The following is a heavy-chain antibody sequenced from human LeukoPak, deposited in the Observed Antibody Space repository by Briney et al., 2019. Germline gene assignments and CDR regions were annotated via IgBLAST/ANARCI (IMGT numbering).Heavy chain of an antibody. CDR1: GGSFSTYF. J-gene: IGHJ5*02. Sequence: PSETLSLTCAVYGGSFSTYFWSWIRQAPGKGLEWIGEIRQSGGTNYNPSLKSRLTISVDTSKNQFSLKLNSVTAADTAVYYCARDYGECLVPSSWGQGTVVTVSS. CDR3: ARDYGECLVPSS. CDR2: IRQSGGT. V-gene: IGHV4-34*01. D-gene: IGHD3-10*01.